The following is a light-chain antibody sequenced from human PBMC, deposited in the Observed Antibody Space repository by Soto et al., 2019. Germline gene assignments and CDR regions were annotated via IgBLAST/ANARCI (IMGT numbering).Light chain of an antibody. J-gene: IGKJ4*01. V-gene: IGKV3-15*01. CDR2: RTS. Sequence: EIVMTQSPATLSLSPGERATLSWRASQSINDKLAWYQQKPGQAPRLLMFRTSTRATGFPARFSAVGSGTDFNLTISSLQSEDFAIYHCQQYNNWPSATFRGGTKVDIK. CDR3: QQYNNWPSAT. CDR1: QSINDK.